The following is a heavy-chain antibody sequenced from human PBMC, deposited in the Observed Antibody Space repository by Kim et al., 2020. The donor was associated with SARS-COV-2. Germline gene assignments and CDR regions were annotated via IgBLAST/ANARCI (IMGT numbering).Heavy chain of an antibody. Sequence: GGSLRLSCAASGFTVSSNYMSWVRQAPGKGLEWVSVIYSGGSTYYADSVKGRFTISRDNSKNTLYLQMNSLRAEDTAVYYCARDPYSYDSSGYRGAGGQGTLVTVSS. CDR1: GFTVSSNY. J-gene: IGHJ4*02. CDR2: IYSGGST. CDR3: ARDPYSYDSSGYRGA. D-gene: IGHD3-22*01. V-gene: IGHV3-53*01.